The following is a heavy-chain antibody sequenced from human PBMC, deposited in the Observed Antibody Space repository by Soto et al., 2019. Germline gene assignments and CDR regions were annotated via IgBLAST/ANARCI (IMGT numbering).Heavy chain of an antibody. D-gene: IGHD3-22*01. CDR2: IRSKANNFAT. J-gene: IGHJ4*02. CDR3: TRRSEYDSGGYYYAYDY. V-gene: IGHV3-73*02. CDR1: GFTFSDSA. Sequence: EVQVVESGGGLVQPGGSLTLSCAASGFTFSDSARHWVRQASGKGLEWLGRIRSKANNFATAYAASVKGRFTISRDDAKNTVYLQMNSLNSEDTAVYYCTRRSEYDSGGYYYAYDYWGQGTRVTVSS.